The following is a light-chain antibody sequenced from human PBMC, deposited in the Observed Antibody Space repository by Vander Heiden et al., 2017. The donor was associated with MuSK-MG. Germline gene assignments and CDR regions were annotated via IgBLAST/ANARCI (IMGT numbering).Light chain of an antibody. CDR1: QSISTF. V-gene: IGKV1-39*01. Sequence: GDTVTVTCRTSQSISTFLNWYQQKPGEAPKVLIFAASSLQSGVPSRFGGSGSGTDFTLTISSLQPEDFATYYCQQSYSTPYTFGQGTKLEIK. CDR2: AAS. J-gene: IGKJ2*01. CDR3: QQSYSTPYT.